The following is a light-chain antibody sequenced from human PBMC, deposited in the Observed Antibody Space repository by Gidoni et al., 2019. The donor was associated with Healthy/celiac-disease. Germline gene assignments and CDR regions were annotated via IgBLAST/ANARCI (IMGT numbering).Light chain of an antibody. J-gene: IGKJ3*01. V-gene: IGKV2-28*01. CDR1: QSLLHSNGYNY. CDR3: MQAIQTPLFT. CDR2: LGS. Sequence: VMTHSPLSLPLTPGKPAPIHFRTSQSLLHSNGYNYLDWYLQKQGQSAPLLIYLGSNRASGVPDRFSGSGAGTDVTLKISRVEAEDVGVYYCMQAIQTPLFTFGPGTKVDIK.